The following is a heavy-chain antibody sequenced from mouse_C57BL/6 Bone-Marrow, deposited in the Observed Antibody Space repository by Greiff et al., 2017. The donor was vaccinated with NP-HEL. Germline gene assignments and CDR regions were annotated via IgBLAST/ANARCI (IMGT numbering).Heavy chain of an antibody. CDR1: GFTFSSYT. D-gene: IGHD3-2*02. V-gene: IGHV5-9*01. J-gene: IGHJ2*01. Sequence: EVQGVESGGGLVKPGGSLKLSCAASGFTFSSYTMSWVRQTPEKRLEWVATISGGGGNTYYPDSVKGRFTISRDNAKNTLYLQMSSLRSEDTALYYCARQRQLRLRGSYFDYWGQGTTLTVSS. CDR3: ARQRQLRLRGSYFDY. CDR2: ISGGGGNT.